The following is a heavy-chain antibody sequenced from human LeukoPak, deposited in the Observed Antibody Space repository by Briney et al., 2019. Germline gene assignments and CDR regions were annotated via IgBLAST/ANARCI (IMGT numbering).Heavy chain of an antibody. Sequence: ASVKVSCKASGYTFTSYGISWVRQAPGQGLEWMGWISAYNGNTNYAQKLQGRVTMTTGTSTSTAYMELRSLRSDDTAVYYCARYTIFGVVIIHGFDYWGQGTLVTVSS. CDR1: GYTFTSYG. V-gene: IGHV1-18*01. J-gene: IGHJ4*02. CDR2: ISAYNGNT. D-gene: IGHD3-3*01. CDR3: ARYTIFGVVIIHGFDY.